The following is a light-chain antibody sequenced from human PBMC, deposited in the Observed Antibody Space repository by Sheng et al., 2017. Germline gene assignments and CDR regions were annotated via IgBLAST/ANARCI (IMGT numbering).Light chain of an antibody. CDR3: QEYYSAPMVT. CDR2: GVS. J-gene: IGKJ3*01. Sequence: EIVMTQSPDTLSVSPGERATLSCRASQSVSSSLAWYQQKPGQAPRLLIYGVSFRATGIPARFSGSGSGTEFTLTISSLQSEDVATYYCQEYYSAPMVTFGPGTKVDIK. V-gene: IGKV3-15*01. CDR1: QSVSSS.